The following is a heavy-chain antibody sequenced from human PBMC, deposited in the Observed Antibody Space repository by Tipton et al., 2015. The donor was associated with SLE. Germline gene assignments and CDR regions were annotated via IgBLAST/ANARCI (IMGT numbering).Heavy chain of an antibody. V-gene: IGHV4-39*07. D-gene: IGHD2-21*01. CDR3: ARGGPRGFWVIAIQARYFDY. CDR2: INHSGST. CDR1: GGSISSSSYY. J-gene: IGHJ4*02. Sequence: TLSLTCTVSGGSISSSSYYWGWIRQPPGKGLEWIGEINHSGSTNYKPSLKSRVTISVDTSKNQFSLKLSSVTAADTAVYCCARGGPRGFWVIAIQARYFDYWGQGTLVTVSS.